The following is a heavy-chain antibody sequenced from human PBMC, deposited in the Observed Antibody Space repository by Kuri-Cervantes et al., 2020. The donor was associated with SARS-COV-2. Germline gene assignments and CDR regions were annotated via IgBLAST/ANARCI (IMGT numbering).Heavy chain of an antibody. Sequence: GGSLRLSCAASGFTFSSYSMNWVRQAPGKGLEWVSSISSSSSYIYYADSVKGRFTISRDNAKNSLYLQMNSLRAEDTAVYYCARVPEGGYSFQHWGQGTLVTVSS. J-gene: IGHJ1*01. V-gene: IGHV3-21*01. CDR1: GFTFSSYS. CDR3: ARVPEGGYSFQH. CDR2: ISSSSSYI. D-gene: IGHD6-13*01.